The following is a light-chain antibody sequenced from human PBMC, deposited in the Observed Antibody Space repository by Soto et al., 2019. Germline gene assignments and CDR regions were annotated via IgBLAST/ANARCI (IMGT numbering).Light chain of an antibody. Sequence: DNQMTQSPSSVSASVGDRVTITCRASQGISSWLAWYQQQPGKAPKLLIYDASSLESGVPSRFSGSGSGTDFTLTISSLQPEDFATYYCQQSYNAPITFGQGTRLEIK. CDR2: DAS. J-gene: IGKJ5*01. CDR3: QQSYNAPIT. CDR1: QGISSW. V-gene: IGKV1-12*01.